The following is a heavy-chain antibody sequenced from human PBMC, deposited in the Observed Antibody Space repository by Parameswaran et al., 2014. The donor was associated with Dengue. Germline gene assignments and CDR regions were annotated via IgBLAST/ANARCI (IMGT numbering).Heavy chain of an antibody. J-gene: IGHJ4*02. Sequence: WVRQAPGQGLEWMGIINPSGGSTSYAQKFQGRVTMTRDTSTSTVYMELSSLRSEDTAVYYCARDIRGSSIVGDKPFDYVGPGNPGHRLL. CDR2: INPSGGST. CDR3: ARDIRGSSIVGDKPFDY. V-gene: IGHV1-46*01. D-gene: IGHD1-26*01.